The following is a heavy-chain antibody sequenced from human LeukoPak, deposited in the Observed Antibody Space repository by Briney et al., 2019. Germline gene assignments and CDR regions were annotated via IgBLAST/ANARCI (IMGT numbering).Heavy chain of an antibody. V-gene: IGHV1-69*05. J-gene: IGHJ5*02. CDR2: IIPIFGTA. CDR3: ATGRLFYWFDP. Sequence: SVKLSCKASGVTFSSYAISWVRQAPGQGLEWMGGIIPIFGTANYAQKFQGRVTITTDESTSTAYMELSSLRSEDTAVYYCATGRLFYWFDPWSQGTLVTVSS. CDR1: GVTFSSYA. D-gene: IGHD1-14*01.